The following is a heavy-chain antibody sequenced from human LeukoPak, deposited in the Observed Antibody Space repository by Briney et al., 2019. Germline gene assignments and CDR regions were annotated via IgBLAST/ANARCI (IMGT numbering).Heavy chain of an antibody. D-gene: IGHD2/OR15-2a*01. Sequence: SGRSLRLSCAASGFTFSSYGMHWVRQAPGKGLEWVAVIWYDGSNKYYADSVKGRFTISRDNSKNTLYLQMNSLRAEDTAVYYCARASYGLSHWGQGTLVTVSS. CDR3: ARASYGLSH. J-gene: IGHJ4*02. CDR1: GFTFSSYG. CDR2: IWYDGSNK. V-gene: IGHV3-33*01.